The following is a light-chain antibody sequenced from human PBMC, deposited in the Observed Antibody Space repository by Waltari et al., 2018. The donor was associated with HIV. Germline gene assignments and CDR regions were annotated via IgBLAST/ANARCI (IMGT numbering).Light chain of an antibody. CDR2: DVN. Sequence: QSALSQPASVSASPGQSVALSCSGSASHLCRYTYFSWYHQHPDRAPTLILFDVNNRPSGISDRFSGSKSGTTASLTISTVRTDDEADYYCASYTVNSTGVFGTGTKLSVL. CDR3: ASYTVNSTGV. V-gene: IGLV2-14*03. J-gene: IGLJ1*01. CDR1: ASHLCRYTY.